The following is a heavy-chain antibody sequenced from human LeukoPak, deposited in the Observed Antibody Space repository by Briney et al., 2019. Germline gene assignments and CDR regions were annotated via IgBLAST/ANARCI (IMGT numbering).Heavy chain of an antibody. CDR1: GGSISSSSYY. D-gene: IGHD7-27*01. Sequence: SETLSLTCTVSGGSISSSSYYCGWIRQPPGKGLEWIGSIYYSGSTYYNPSLKSRVTISVDTSKNQFSLKLSSVTAADTAVYYCARRDSLGIDYWGQGTLVTVSS. CDR2: IYYSGST. CDR3: ARRDSLGIDY. J-gene: IGHJ4*02. V-gene: IGHV4-39*01.